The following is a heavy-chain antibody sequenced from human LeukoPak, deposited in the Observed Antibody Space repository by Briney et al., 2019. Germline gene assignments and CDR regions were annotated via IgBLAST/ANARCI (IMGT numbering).Heavy chain of an antibody. CDR1: GFTFSNAW. Sequence: GGSLRLSCAASGFTFSNAWMSWVRQAPGKGLEWVGRIKSKTDGGTTDHAAPVKGRFTISRDDSKNTLYLQMNSLKTEDTAVYYCARDYTSIAAGSGYWGQGTLVAVSS. J-gene: IGHJ4*02. CDR2: IKSKTDGGTT. V-gene: IGHV3-15*01. D-gene: IGHD6-6*01. CDR3: ARDYTSIAAGSGY.